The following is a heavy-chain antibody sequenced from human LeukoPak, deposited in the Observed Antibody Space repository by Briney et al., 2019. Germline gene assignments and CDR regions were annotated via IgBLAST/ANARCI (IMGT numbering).Heavy chain of an antibody. CDR1: GYTFTGYY. D-gene: IGHD5-12*01. Sequence: GASVKVSCKASGYTFTGYYMHWVRQAPGQGLEWMGWINPNSGGTNYAQKFQGRVTMTRDTSISTGYMELSRLRSDDTAVYYCASTIFYSGYDHRLQTFDYWGQGTLVTVSS. V-gene: IGHV1-2*02. CDR3: ASTIFYSGYDHRLQTFDY. J-gene: IGHJ4*02. CDR2: INPNSGGT.